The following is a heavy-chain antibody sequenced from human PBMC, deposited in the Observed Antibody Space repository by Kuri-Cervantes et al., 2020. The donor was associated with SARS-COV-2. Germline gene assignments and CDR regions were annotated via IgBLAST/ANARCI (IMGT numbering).Heavy chain of an antibody. J-gene: IGHJ6*03. Sequence: GGSLRLSCAASGFTVSSNYMTWVRQAPGKGLEWVSVIYAAGATYYADSVKDRFTISRDDSSNTLYLQMNSLRAEDTAVYYCFSDFASVNYYYMDVWGKGTTVTVSS. CDR2: IYAAGAT. CDR1: GFTVSSNY. CDR3: FSDFASVNYYYMDV. D-gene: IGHD3-10*01. V-gene: IGHV3-66*01.